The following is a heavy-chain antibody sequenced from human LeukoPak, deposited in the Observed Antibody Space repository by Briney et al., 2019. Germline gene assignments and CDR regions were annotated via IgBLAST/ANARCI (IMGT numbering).Heavy chain of an antibody. J-gene: IGHJ4*02. CDR2: ISWNSGSI. CDR3: AKQGRVDTAMAFFDY. CDR1: GFTFYDYA. V-gene: IGHV3-9*01. Sequence: GGSLRLSCAASGFTFYDYAMHWVRQAPGKGLEWGSGISWNSGSIGYADSVKGRFTISRDNAKNSLYLQMNSLRAEDTALYYCAKQGRVDTAMAFFDYWGQGTLVTVSS. D-gene: IGHD5-18*01.